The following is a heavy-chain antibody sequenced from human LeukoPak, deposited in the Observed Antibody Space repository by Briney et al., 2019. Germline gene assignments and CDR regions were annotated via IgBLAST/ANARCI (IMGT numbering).Heavy chain of an antibody. V-gene: IGHV3-21*01. CDR3: ARAAAAAGNLFDY. J-gene: IGHJ4*02. CDR1: GFTFSSYS. CDR2: ISSSSSYI. Sequence: TGGSLRLSCGASGFTFSSYSMNWVRQAPGKGLEWVSSISSSSSYIYYADSVKGRFTISRDNAKNSLYLQMNSLRAEDTAVYYCARAAAAAGNLFDYWGQGTLVTVSS. D-gene: IGHD6-13*01.